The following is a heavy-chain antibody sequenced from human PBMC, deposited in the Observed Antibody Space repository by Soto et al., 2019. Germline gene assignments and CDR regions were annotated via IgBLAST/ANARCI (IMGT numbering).Heavy chain of an antibody. D-gene: IGHD3-9*01. J-gene: IGHJ4*02. CDR3: ARDYFYILTGYYAY. CDR2: ISYDGSNK. Sequence: PGGSLRLSCAASGFTFSSYAMHWVRQAPGKGLEWVAVISYDGSNKYYADSVKGRFTISRDNSKNTLYLQMNSLRAEDTAVYYCARDYFYILTGYYAYWGQGTLVTVSS. CDR1: GFTFSSYA. V-gene: IGHV3-30-3*01.